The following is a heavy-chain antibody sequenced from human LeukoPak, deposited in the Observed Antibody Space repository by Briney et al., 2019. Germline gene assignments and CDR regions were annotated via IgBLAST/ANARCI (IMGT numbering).Heavy chain of an antibody. D-gene: IGHD6-19*01. J-gene: IGHJ4*02. CDR3: AREDSSGRSGFDY. V-gene: IGHV1-18*01. CDR2: ISAYNGNT. CDR1: GYTLTELS. Sequence: ASVKVSCKVSGYTLTELSMHWVRQAPGQGLEWMGWISAYNGNTNYAQTLQGRVTMTTDTSTSTAYMELRSLRSDDTAVYYCAREDSSGRSGFDYWGQGTLVTVSS.